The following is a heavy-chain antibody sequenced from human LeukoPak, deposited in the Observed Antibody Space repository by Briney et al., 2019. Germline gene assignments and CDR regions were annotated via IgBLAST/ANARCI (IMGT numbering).Heavy chain of an antibody. CDR3: AKAHLLDWLLPFDY. Sequence: PGGSLRLSCAASEFTFSSYAMHWVRQAPGKGLEWVALVSYDGSDKYYADSVKGRFTISRDNSKNTLYLQMNSQRGEDTAVYYCAKAHLLDWLLPFDYWGQGTLVTVSS. D-gene: IGHD3/OR15-3a*01. J-gene: IGHJ4*02. CDR2: VSYDGSDK. V-gene: IGHV3-30*18. CDR1: EFTFSSYA.